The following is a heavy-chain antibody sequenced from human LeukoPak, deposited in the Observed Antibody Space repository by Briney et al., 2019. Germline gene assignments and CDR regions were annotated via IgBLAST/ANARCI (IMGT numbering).Heavy chain of an antibody. D-gene: IGHD5-12*01. V-gene: IGHV3-43*02. CDR1: GFTFDDYG. J-gene: IGHJ6*02. CDR2: ISGDGSST. Sequence: GGSLRLSCAASGFTFDDYGMHWVRQTPGKGLEWVSPISGDGSSTYYADSVKGRFTISRDNAKNSLYLQMNSLRAEDTAVYYCARDRGPDIVATISPFSPHYYYYYGMDVWGQGTTVTVSS. CDR3: ARDRGPDIVATISPFSPHYYYYYGMDV.